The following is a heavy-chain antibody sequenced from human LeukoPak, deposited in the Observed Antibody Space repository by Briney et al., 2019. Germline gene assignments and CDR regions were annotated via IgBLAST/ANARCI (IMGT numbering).Heavy chain of an antibody. J-gene: IGHJ4*02. D-gene: IGHD4-23*01. V-gene: IGHV3-30*18. CDR2: ISYDGIKK. CDR3: AKESTVVTFDF. Sequence: GGSLRLSCAASGLTFRSYGMHWVRQAPGKGLEWVAVISYDGIKKYHGDSVKGRFTISRDNSKNTLYLQMNSLRSEDTAVYYCAKESTVVTFDFWGQGTLVTVSS. CDR1: GLTFRSYG.